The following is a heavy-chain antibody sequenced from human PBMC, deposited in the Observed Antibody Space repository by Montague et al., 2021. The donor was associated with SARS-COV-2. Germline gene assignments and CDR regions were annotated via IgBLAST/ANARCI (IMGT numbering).Heavy chain of an antibody. CDR1: GGAISSFY. Sequence: SETLSLNCTVSGGAISSFYWSWFRQPPGKGLEWIGYIYDSGSTNYNPSLTSRITMSVDTPKNQFSLKVNSVTAADTAVYYCARHYSATLPAVYWGQGTLVTVSS. D-gene: IGHD2-15*01. CDR2: IYDSGST. V-gene: IGHV4-59*08. J-gene: IGHJ4*02. CDR3: ARHYSATLPAVY.